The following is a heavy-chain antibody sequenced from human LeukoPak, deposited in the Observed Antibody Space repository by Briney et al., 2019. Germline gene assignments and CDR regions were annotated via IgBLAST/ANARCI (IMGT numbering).Heavy chain of an antibody. V-gene: IGHV3-49*04. CDR1: GFTFGDYA. J-gene: IGHJ6*02. D-gene: IGHD3-22*01. CDR2: IRSKAYGGTT. CDR3: RGDSSGYYSDYGMDV. Sequence: GGSLRLSCTPSGFTFGDYAMSWVRQAPGKGLEWVSFIRSKAYGGTTEYAASVKGRFTISRDDSKSIAYLQMNSLKTEDTAVYYCRGDSSGYYSDYGMDVWGQGTTVTVSS.